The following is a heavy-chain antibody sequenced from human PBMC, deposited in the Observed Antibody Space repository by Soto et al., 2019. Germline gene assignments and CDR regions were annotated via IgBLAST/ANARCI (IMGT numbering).Heavy chain of an antibody. CDR1: GGTFSSYT. V-gene: IGHV1-69*02. D-gene: IGHD3-10*01. CDR3: ARVGPYDSGSYMLRYNWFDP. CDR2: IIPILGIA. Sequence: SVKVSCKASGGTFSSYTVSWVRQAPGQGLEWMGRIIPILGIANYAQKFQGRVTITADRSTSTAYMELSSLRAEDTAVYYCARVGPYDSGSYMLRYNWFDPWGQGTLVTVSS. J-gene: IGHJ5*02.